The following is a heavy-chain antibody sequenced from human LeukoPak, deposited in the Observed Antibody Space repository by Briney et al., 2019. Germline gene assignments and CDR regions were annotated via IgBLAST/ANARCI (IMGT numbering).Heavy chain of an antibody. J-gene: IGHJ6*02. CDR2: LDSEGRTARRA. V-gene: IGHV3-74*01. Sequence: GGSLKLSCSASGFTFSSYWMHWVRQAPGNGLMWVSRLDSEGRTARRASYAESVTGRFHMSRDNAKNTLYLQMNSLRAEDTAVYYCARGHYGMDVWGQGTTVTVSS. CDR3: ARGHYGMDV. CDR1: GFTFSSYW.